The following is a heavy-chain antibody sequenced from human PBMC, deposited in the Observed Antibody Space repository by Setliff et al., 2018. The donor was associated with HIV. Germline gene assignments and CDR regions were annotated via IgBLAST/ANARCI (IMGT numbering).Heavy chain of an antibody. J-gene: IGHJ4*02. CDR1: GGFISTGGYS. Sequence: PSETLSLTCTVSGGFISTGGYSWSWIRQPPGKGLEWIGYIYHSGNTYYNPSLKSRVSISVDRSKNHFSLRLSSVTAADTAVYYCARGGSRGSWYWDYWGQGTLVTVPQ. V-gene: IGHV4-30-2*01. CDR3: ARGGSRGSWYWDY. D-gene: IGHD6-13*01. CDR2: IYHSGNT.